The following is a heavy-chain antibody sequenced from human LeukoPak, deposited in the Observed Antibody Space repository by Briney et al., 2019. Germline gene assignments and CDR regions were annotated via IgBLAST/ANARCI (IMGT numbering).Heavy chain of an antibody. J-gene: IGHJ3*02. D-gene: IGHD4-17*01. CDR2: IYRSGNT. Sequence: SQTLSLTCSVSGGSINSEGYYWSWIRQHPGKGLEYIGYIYRSGNTYYNPSLKSRVTISVDTSKNQFSLKLSSVTAADTAVYYCASESGDLEAFDIWGQGTMVTVSS. CDR1: GGSINSEGYY. CDR3: ASESGDLEAFDI. V-gene: IGHV4-31*03.